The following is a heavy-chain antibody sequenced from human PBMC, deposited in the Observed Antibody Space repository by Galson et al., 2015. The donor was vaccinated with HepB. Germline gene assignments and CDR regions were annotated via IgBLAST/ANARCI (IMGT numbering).Heavy chain of an antibody. CDR1: GFTFSSYS. CDR3: ARGGYSYGSVGDFFDY. D-gene: IGHD5-18*01. J-gene: IGHJ4*02. CDR2: ISSSSSTI. V-gene: IGHV3-48*01. Sequence: SLRLSCAASGFTFSSYSMNWVRQAPGKGLEWVSYISSSSSTIYYADSVKGRFTISRDNAKNSLYLQMNSLRAEDTAVYYCARGGYSYGSVGDFFDYWGQGTLVTVSS.